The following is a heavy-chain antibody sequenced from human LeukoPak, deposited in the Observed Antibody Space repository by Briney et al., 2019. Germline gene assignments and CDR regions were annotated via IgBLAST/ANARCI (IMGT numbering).Heavy chain of an antibody. J-gene: IGHJ4*02. CDR3: ARRGYGDYAPFDY. V-gene: IGHV3-66*04. CDR1: GFTVSSNY. Sequence: TGGSLGLSCAVSGFTVSSNYMSWVRQAPGKGLEWVSIIYSGGSTYYADSVKGRFTISRDNSKNTLYLQMNSLRAEDTAVYYCARRGYGDYAPFDYWGQGTLVTVSS. D-gene: IGHD4-17*01. CDR2: IYSGGST.